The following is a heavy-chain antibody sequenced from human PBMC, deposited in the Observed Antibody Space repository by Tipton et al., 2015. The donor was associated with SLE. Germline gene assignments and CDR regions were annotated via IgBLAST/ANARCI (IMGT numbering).Heavy chain of an antibody. CDR3: ARDRDDFWSGYYVSY. CDR2: INPDGTTT. V-gene: IGHV3-74*01. CDR1: GFSLSRHW. Sequence: SLRLSCAASGFSLSRHWMHWVRQAPGKGLLWVSRINPDGTTTSYADSVKGRFIISRDNSKNTVYLQIDSLRAEDTALYFCARDRDDFWSGYYVSYWGQGTLVTVSS. D-gene: IGHD3-3*01. J-gene: IGHJ4*02.